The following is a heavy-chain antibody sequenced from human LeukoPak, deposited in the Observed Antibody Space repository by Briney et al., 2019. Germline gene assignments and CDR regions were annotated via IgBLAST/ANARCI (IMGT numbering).Heavy chain of an antibody. Sequence: GGSLRLSCAASGFTFSNAWMSWVRQAPGKGLEWVGRIKSKTDGGTTDYAAPVKGRFTISRDDSKNMLYLQMNSLKTEDTAVYYCTTNDSPYYYGMDVWGQGTTVTVSS. CDR2: IKSKTDGGTT. J-gene: IGHJ6*02. V-gene: IGHV3-15*01. CDR3: TTNDSPYYYGMDV. D-gene: IGHD3-9*01. CDR1: GFTFSNAW.